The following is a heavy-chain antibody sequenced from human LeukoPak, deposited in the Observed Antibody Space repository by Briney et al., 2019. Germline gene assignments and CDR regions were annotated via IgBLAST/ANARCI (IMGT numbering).Heavy chain of an antibody. D-gene: IGHD3-16*01. CDR2: ISGSGGST. J-gene: IGHJ3*02. CDR3: AKDLTSGATRLAAMGTHAFDI. CDR1: GFTFSSYA. V-gene: IGHV3-23*01. Sequence: PGGSLRLSCAASGFTFSSYAMSWVRQAPGKGLEWVSAISGSGGSTYYADSVKGRFTISRDNSKKTLYLQMNSLRAEDTAVYYCAKDLTSGATRLAAMGTHAFDIWGQGTMVTVSS.